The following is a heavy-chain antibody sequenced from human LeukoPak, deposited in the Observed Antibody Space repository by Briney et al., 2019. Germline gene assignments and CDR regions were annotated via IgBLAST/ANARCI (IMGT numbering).Heavy chain of an antibody. CDR2: IWYDGSNK. Sequence: PGGSLRLSCAASGFTFSSYGMHWVRQAPGKGLEWVAVIWYDGSNKYYAGSVKGRFTISRDNSKNTLYLQMNSLRAEDTAVYYCARGPQWLPLDYWGQGTLVTVSS. D-gene: IGHD5-12*01. CDR1: GFTFSSYG. V-gene: IGHV3-33*01. J-gene: IGHJ4*02. CDR3: ARGPQWLPLDY.